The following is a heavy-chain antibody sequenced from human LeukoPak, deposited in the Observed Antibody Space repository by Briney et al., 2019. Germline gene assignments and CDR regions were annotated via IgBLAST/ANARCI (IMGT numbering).Heavy chain of an antibody. Sequence: GGSLRLSCAASGFTFSSYAMSWVRQAPGKGLEWVSAISGSGGSTYYADSVKGRFTISRDNSKNTVYLQMNSLRPEDTSVYFCARGIAGGFGYWGHGTLVTVSS. CDR1: GFTFSSYA. J-gene: IGHJ4*01. D-gene: IGHD6-13*01. CDR3: ARGIAGGFGY. CDR2: ISGSGGST. V-gene: IGHV3-23*01.